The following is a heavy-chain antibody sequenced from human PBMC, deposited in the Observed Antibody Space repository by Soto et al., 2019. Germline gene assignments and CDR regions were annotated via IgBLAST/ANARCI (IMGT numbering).Heavy chain of an antibody. CDR3: ARVYRWEPRDS. CDR2: ISAYNGNT. D-gene: IGHD1-26*01. CDR1: NYTFTNYG. V-gene: IGHV1-18*01. Sequence: QVQLVQSGAEVKEPGASVKVSCKTSNYTFTNYGVSWVRQAPGQGLEWMGWISAYNGNTISAQKFQGRLTMTTDTATSTAYMELRSLRYDDTAVYDCARVYRWEPRDSWGQGALVTVSS. J-gene: IGHJ4*02.